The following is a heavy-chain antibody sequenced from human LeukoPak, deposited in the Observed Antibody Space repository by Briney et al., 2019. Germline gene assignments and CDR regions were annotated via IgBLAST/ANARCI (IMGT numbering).Heavy chain of an antibody. CDR3: ARDSYYDSSGYYSGGLDY. Sequence: ASVKVSCKTSGYLFTGTYLHWVRQAPGRGPEWMGWINPDSGDTNYAQKLQGRVTMTTDTSTSTAYMELRSLRSDDTAVYYCARDSYYDSSGYYSGGLDYWGQGTLVTVSS. J-gene: IGHJ4*02. D-gene: IGHD3-22*01. CDR2: INPDSGDT. CDR1: GYLFTGTY. V-gene: IGHV1-2*02.